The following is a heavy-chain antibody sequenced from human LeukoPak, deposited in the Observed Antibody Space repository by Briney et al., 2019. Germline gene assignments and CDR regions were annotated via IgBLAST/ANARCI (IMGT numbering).Heavy chain of an antibody. CDR3: ARHEDIVVVVAATDAFDI. V-gene: IGHV3-23*01. J-gene: IGHJ3*02. D-gene: IGHD2-15*01. CDR2: ISGSGGST. CDR1: GFTFSSYA. Sequence: PGGSLRLSCAASGFTFSSYAMRWVRQAPGKGLEWVSAISGSGGSTYYADSVKGRFTISRDNSKNTLYLQMNSLRAEDTAVYYCARHEDIVVVVAATDAFDIWGQGTMVTVSS.